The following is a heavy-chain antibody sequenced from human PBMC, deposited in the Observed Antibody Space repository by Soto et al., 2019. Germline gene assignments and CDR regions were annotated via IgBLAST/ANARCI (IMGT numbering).Heavy chain of an antibody. V-gene: IGHV1-69*01. CDR1: GGTFSSYA. CDR3: ASSLRTSNLITKKYYYYYGMDV. J-gene: IGHJ6*02. CDR2: IIPIFGTA. D-gene: IGHD1-20*01. Sequence: QVQLVQSGAEVKKPGSSVKVSCKASGGTFSSYAISWVRQAPGQGLEWMGGIIPIFGTANYAQKFQGRVTITADESTSTAYMELSSVRSEDTAVYYCASSLRTSNLITKKYYYYYGMDVWGQGTTVTVSS.